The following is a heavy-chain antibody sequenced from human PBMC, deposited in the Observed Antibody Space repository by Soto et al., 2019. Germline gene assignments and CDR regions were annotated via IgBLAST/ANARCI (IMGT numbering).Heavy chain of an antibody. CDR1: GFTFSSYS. Sequence: GGSLRLSCAASGFTFSSYSMNWVRQAPGKGLEWVSYISSTSTTIYYADSVKGRFTISRDNAKNSLYLQMNSPRAEDTAVYYCARDRRGIVLVPAVAGGYYYYYGMDVWGQGTTVTVSS. CDR3: ARDRRGIVLVPAVAGGYYYYYGMDV. J-gene: IGHJ6*02. D-gene: IGHD2-2*01. V-gene: IGHV3-48*01. CDR2: ISSTSTTI.